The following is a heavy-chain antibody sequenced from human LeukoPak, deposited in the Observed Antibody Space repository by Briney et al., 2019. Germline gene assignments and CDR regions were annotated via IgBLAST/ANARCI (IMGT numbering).Heavy chain of an antibody. CDR2: IYYSGST. J-gene: IGHJ6*02. CDR3: ARDRGKVVVAATTRRYYYYYGMDV. D-gene: IGHD2-15*01. CDR1: GGSISSYY. Sequence: SEALSLTCTVSGGSISSYYWSWIRQPPGKGLEWIGYIYYSGSTNYNPSLKSRVTISVDTSKNQFSLKLSSVTAADTAVYYCARDRGKVVVAATTRRYYYYYGMDVWGQGTTVTVSS. V-gene: IGHV4-59*01.